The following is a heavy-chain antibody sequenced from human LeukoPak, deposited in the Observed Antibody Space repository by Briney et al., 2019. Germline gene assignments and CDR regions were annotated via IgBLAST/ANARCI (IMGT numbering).Heavy chain of an antibody. V-gene: IGHV3-66*01. CDR3: AGSRPSAEYFQF. Sequence: QAGGSLRLSCEASGFTVSGNYMNWIRQAPGKGLEWVSVIYSGGNTNYEASVKGRFTISGDNSKNTFYLQMSTLRVEDTAVYYCAGSRPSAEYFQFWGQGTLVAVSS. J-gene: IGHJ1*01. CDR1: GFTVSGNY. CDR2: IYSGGNT.